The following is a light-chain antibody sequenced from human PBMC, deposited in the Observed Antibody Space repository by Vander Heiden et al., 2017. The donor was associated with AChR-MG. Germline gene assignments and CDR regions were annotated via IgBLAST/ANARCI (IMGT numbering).Light chain of an antibody. Sequence: SYELTQPSSVSVSSGQTARITCPGDVLAKEYARWFQQRPGQAPELGIYQTRKRPSGVPVRVSGSSSGTTVTLTISEAEVEDEADYYCYSAADNHGVFGGGTKLTVL. J-gene: IGLJ2*01. CDR3: YSAADNHGV. CDR1: VLAKEY. V-gene: IGLV3-27*01. CDR2: QTR.